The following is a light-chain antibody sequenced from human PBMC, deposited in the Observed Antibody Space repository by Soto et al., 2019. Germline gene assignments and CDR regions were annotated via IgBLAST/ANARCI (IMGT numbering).Light chain of an antibody. CDR3: QSYNSASGWT. Sequence: DVQMTQSPSSLSASVGDRVTITCRASQGISNHLAWYQQKPGKVPKLLIYAASTLQSGVPSRFSGSGSGTDFTLTISSLQPGDVATYYCQSYNSASGWTFGQGTKVEIK. J-gene: IGKJ1*01. CDR1: QGISNH. V-gene: IGKV1-27*01. CDR2: AAS.